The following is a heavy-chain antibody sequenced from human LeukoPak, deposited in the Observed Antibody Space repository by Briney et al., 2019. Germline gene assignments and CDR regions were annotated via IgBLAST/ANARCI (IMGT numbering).Heavy chain of an antibody. CDR2: ISSSGGTI. CDR1: GFTFSSFS. V-gene: IGHV3-48*04. CDR3: ARDGYCSGGSCYYYFDY. J-gene: IGHJ4*02. Sequence: EGSLRLSCAASGFTFSSFSMNWVRQAPGKGLEWVSYISSSGGTIYYADSVKGRFTISRDNAKNSLSLRVNSLRADDTAVYYCARDGYCSGGSCYYYFDYWGQGTLVTVSS. D-gene: IGHD2-15*01.